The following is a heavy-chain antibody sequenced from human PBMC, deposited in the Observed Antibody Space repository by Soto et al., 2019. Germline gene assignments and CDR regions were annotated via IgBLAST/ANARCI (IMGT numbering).Heavy chain of an antibody. J-gene: IGHJ4*02. Sequence: EVQLVESGGGLVQPGGSLRLSCTVSGFSFSSHWLSWVRQAPGKGLEWVASIKQEEREKDYVDSVKGRFTISRDNVDDSLFLQMNSLSADDTAVYFCVRDVAFDYVNWGQGTLVTVSS. CDR3: VRDVAFDYVN. D-gene: IGHD3-16*01. CDR1: GFSFSSHW. CDR2: IKQEEREK. V-gene: IGHV3-7*01.